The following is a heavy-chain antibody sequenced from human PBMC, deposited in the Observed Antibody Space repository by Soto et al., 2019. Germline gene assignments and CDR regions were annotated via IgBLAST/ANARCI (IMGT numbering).Heavy chain of an antibody. CDR3: ARTPYYYGSGSYNFDP. CDR1: GGSISSYY. V-gene: IGHV4-59*01. Sequence: QVQLQESGPGLVKPSETLSLTCTVSGGSISSYYLSWIRQPPGKGLEWIGYIYYSGSTNYNPSLNSRVTISVDTSKNQFSLKLSSVTAADTAVYYCARTPYYYGSGSYNFDPWGQGTLVTVSS. D-gene: IGHD3-10*01. CDR2: IYYSGST. J-gene: IGHJ5*02.